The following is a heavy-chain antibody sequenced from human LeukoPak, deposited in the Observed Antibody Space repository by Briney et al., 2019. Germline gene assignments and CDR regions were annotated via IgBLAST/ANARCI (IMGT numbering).Heavy chain of an antibody. Sequence: SETLSLTCTVSGDSISSYYWSWIRQPPGKGLEWIGYIYTSGGTNYIPSLKGRVTISVDTSKNQFSLKLSSVTTADSAVYYCARLTRLSTSPDRYYLDYWGQGTLVTVSS. J-gene: IGHJ4*02. CDR3: ARLTRLSTSPDRYYLDY. V-gene: IGHV4-4*09. CDR1: GDSISSYY. CDR2: IYTSGGT. D-gene: IGHD6-6*01.